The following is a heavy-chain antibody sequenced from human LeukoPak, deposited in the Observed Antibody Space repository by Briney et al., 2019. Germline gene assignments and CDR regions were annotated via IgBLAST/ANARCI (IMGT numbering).Heavy chain of an antibody. D-gene: IGHD1-7*01. CDR1: GFSFTTYW. V-gene: IGHV5-51*01. CDR3: ARHWIYDY. Sequence: GASLQISRKGSGFSFTTYWIGWAPQMPGKGLELMGIIYPDDFDTKYSPSFQGQVTISVHKSISTDYLQWSRLKASDTAIYYCARHWIYDYWGQGTLVTVSS. CDR2: IYPDDFDT. J-gene: IGHJ4*02.